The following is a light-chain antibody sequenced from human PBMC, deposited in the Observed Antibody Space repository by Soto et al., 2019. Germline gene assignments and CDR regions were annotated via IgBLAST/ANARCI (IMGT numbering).Light chain of an antibody. V-gene: IGKV1-8*01. CDR1: QGISSY. J-gene: IGKJ3*01. Sequence: IRSCHCLSSLSAPTDDRVTITCRASQGISSYLAWYQQKPGKAPKLLIYAASTLQSGVPSRFSGSGSGTDFTLTISCLQSEDFATYYCQQYYSHPGTFGPGGMVDI. CDR2: AAS. CDR3: QQYYSHPGT.